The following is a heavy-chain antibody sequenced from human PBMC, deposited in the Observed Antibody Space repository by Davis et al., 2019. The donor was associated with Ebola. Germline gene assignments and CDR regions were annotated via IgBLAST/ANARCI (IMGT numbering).Heavy chain of an antibody. CDR2: INAGSDNT. D-gene: IGHD4/OR15-4a*01. V-gene: IGHV1-3*01. CDR1: GNTFTGPT. Sequence: ASVKVSCKAAGNTFTGPTFHWVRQAPGQGLEWMGWINAGSDNTKYSQKFQGRVTISWDTSESTVYTELRRLTIDDSAVYYCARVGAAGQYYAMDVWGQGTTVTVSS. CDR3: ARVGAAGQYYAMDV. J-gene: IGHJ6*02.